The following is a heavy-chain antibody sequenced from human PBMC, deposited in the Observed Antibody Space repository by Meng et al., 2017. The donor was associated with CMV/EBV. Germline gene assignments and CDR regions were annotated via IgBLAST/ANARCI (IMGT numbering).Heavy chain of an antibody. CDR1: GGSISSSSYY. Sequence: GSLRLSCPVSGGSISSSSYYWGWIRQPPGKGLEWIGSIYYSGSTYYNPSLKSRVTISVDTSKNQFSLKLSSVTAADTAVYYCARTNGPWTAMADYWGQGTLVTVSS. CDR3: ARTNGPWTAMADY. D-gene: IGHD5-18*01. V-gene: IGHV4-39*07. CDR2: IYYSGST. J-gene: IGHJ4*02.